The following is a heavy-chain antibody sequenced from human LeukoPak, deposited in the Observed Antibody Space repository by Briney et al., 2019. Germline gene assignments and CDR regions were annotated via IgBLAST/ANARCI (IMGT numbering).Heavy chain of an antibody. Sequence: GESLKISCKGSGYSFTSYWVGWVRQMPGEGLEWMGIIYPGDSDTRYSPSFQGQVTISADKSISTAYLQWSSLKASDTAMYYCARHVTGYCSSTSCYNYYYYIDVWGKGTTVTVSS. V-gene: IGHV5-51*01. J-gene: IGHJ6*03. D-gene: IGHD2-2*02. CDR1: GYSFTSYW. CDR2: IYPGDSDT. CDR3: ARHVTGYCSSTSCYNYYYYIDV.